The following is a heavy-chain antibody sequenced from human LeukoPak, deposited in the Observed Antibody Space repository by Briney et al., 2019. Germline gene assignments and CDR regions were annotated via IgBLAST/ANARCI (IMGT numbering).Heavy chain of an antibody. Sequence: GASVKVSCKASGYTFTSYGISWVRQAPGQGLEWMGWISAYNGNTNYAQKFQGRVTMTRNTSISTAYMELSSLRSEDTAVYYCASSGAYSSWYDNWFDPWGQGTLVTVSS. V-gene: IGHV1-18*01. J-gene: IGHJ5*02. CDR3: ASSGAYSSWYDNWFDP. CDR2: ISAYNGNT. CDR1: GYTFTSYG. D-gene: IGHD6-13*01.